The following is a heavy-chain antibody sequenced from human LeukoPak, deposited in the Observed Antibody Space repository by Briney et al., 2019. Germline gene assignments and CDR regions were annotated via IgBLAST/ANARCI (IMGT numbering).Heavy chain of an antibody. J-gene: IGHJ4*02. CDR3: ARDVAGGLRY. D-gene: IGHD3-10*01. V-gene: IGHV1-3*04. CDR2: INTDNGIT. Sequence: ASVKVSCKASGYTFTKYPMYWVRQAPGQRLEWMGWINTDNGITKYSQNFEGRVTITRDTFANTANMELRSLRSEDTAVYFCARDVAGGLRYWGQGTLVTVSS. CDR1: GYTFTKYP.